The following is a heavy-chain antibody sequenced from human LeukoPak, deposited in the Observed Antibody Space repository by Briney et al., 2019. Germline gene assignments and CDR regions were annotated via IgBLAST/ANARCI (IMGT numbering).Heavy chain of an antibody. J-gene: IGHJ3*02. CDR3: ARDQRGFDDFWSGYFLGAFDI. CDR2: IWYDGSNK. CDR1: GFTFSSYG. V-gene: IGHV3-33*01. D-gene: IGHD3-3*01. Sequence: GGSLRLSCAASGFTFSSYGMHWVRQAPGKGLEWVAVIWYDGSNKYYADSVKARFTISRDNSKNTLYLQMNSLRAEDTAVYYCARDQRGFDDFWSGYFLGAFDIWGQGTMVTVSS.